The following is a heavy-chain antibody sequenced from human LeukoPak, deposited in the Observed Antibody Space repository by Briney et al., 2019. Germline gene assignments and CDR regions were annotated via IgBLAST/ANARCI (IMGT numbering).Heavy chain of an antibody. CDR3: ARHRYSARYYDWDY. CDR1: GGSINSSRHF. D-gene: IGHD1-26*01. J-gene: IGHJ4*02. V-gene: IGHV4-39*01. Sequence: SETQSLTCTASGGSINSSRHFWGWIRQSPGKGLEWIGSIYYSGSTYYNASLKSRVTISVDTSKKQLSLKLSSVTAADTAVYYCARHRYSARYYDWDYWGKGTPVSSSS. CDR2: IYYSGST.